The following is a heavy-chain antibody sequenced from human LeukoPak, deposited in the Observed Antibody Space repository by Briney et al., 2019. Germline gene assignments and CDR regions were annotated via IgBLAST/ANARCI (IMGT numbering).Heavy chain of an antibody. Sequence: GGSLRLSCAASGFTFSSYSMNWVRQAPGKGLEWVSYITGSISTIYYADSVKGRFTISRDNSKNTLYLQMNSLRAEDTAVYYCARDTSSSWYGALDYWGQGTLVTVSS. J-gene: IGHJ4*02. CDR3: ARDTSSSWYGALDY. CDR2: ITGSISTI. D-gene: IGHD6-13*01. V-gene: IGHV3-48*01. CDR1: GFTFSSYS.